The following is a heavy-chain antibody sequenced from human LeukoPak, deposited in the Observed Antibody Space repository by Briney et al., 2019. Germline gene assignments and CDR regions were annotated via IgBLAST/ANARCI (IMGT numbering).Heavy chain of an antibody. Sequence: GRSLRLSCAASGFTFSSYGMHWVRQAPGKGLEWVAVISYDGSNKYYADSVKGRLTISRDNSKNTLYLQMNSLRAEDTAVYYCAKGPGELLVIDHWGQGTLVTVSS. CDR2: ISYDGSNK. V-gene: IGHV3-30*18. D-gene: IGHD1-26*01. CDR1: GFTFSSYG. J-gene: IGHJ4*02. CDR3: AKGPGELLVIDH.